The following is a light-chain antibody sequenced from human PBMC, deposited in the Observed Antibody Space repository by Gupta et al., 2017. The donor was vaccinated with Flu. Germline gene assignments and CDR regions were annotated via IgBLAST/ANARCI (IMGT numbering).Light chain of an antibody. CDR1: QRVSY. CDR2: DTS. Sequence: TQSPATLSLSPGERATRACRASQRVSYLDWMQHKPGQAPRLLIYDTSNRAIGIPARFSGSGSGSDFTLTSSSLEPEDSAVYYCQHRGTWFFGQGTRLEIK. J-gene: IGKJ5*01. CDR3: QHRGTWF. V-gene: IGKV3-11*01.